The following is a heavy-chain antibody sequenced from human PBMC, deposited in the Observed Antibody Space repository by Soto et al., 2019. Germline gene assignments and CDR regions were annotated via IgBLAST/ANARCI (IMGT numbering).Heavy chain of an antibody. Sequence: GGSLRLSCAASGFTFSSYSMNWVRQAPGKGLEWVSYISSSSSTIYYADSVKGRFTISRDNAKNSLYLQMNSLRDEDTAVYYCAREYCSGGSCSFDYWGQGTLVTISS. D-gene: IGHD2-15*01. CDR3: AREYCSGGSCSFDY. CDR2: ISSSSSTI. J-gene: IGHJ4*02. V-gene: IGHV3-48*02. CDR1: GFTFSSYS.